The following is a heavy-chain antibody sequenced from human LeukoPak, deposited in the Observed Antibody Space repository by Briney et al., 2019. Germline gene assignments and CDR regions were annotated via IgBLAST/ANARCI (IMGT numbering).Heavy chain of an antibody. J-gene: IGHJ4*02. Sequence: GGSLRLSCAASGFTFSSYAMSWVRQAPGKGLEWVSAISGSGGSTYYADSVKGRFTISRDNAKNSLYLQMNSLRAEDTAVYYCARDRSPYSSGEGLYYFDYWGQGTLVTVSS. CDR1: GFTFSSYA. V-gene: IGHV3-23*01. CDR3: ARDRSPYSSGEGLYYFDY. CDR2: ISGSGGST. D-gene: IGHD6-19*01.